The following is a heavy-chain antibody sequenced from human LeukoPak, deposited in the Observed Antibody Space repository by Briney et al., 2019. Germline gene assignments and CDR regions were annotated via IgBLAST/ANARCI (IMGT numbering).Heavy chain of an antibody. Sequence: PSGTLSLTCTVSGGSISRSPYWWGWIRQPPGKGLEWIATIYYSGSTFYHPSLESRVTISADTSKNQFSLKLTSVTAADTAVYYCARRAYGIGFDYWGQGIMVTVSS. D-gene: IGHD1-26*01. CDR3: ARRAYGIGFDY. CDR1: GGSISRSPYW. J-gene: IGHJ4*02. V-gene: IGHV4-39*01. CDR2: IYYSGST.